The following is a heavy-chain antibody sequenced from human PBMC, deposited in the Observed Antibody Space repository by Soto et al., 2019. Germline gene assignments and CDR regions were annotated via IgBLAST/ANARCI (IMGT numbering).Heavy chain of an antibody. CDR3: AKDDQPLQYGPNFFDY. V-gene: IGHV3-30*18. CDR1: GFTFSSYG. D-gene: IGHD2-2*01. J-gene: IGHJ4*02. CDR2: ISYDGSNE. Sequence: QVQLVESGGGVVQPGRSLRLSCAASGFTFSSYGMHWVRQAPGKGLEWVAIISYDGSNEYYADSVKGRFTISRDNSKNTLYLHMNSLRPEDTAMYYCAKDDQPLQYGPNFFDYWGQGTLVTDSS.